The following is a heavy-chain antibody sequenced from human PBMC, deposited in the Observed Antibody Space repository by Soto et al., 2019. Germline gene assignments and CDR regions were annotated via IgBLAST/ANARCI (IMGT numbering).Heavy chain of an antibody. CDR3: ARHPLTARLYGPLDH. J-gene: IGHJ4*02. Sequence: GESLKISCEGSGYSFTSYWIAWMRQMPGKGLEWMGIIFPGDSDTRYSPSFQGQVTISADKSISTAYLQWSSLKASDTAIYYCARHPLTARLYGPLDHWGQGTLVTVSS. CDR2: IFPGDSDT. D-gene: IGHD2-21*02. V-gene: IGHV5-51*01. CDR1: GYSFTSYW.